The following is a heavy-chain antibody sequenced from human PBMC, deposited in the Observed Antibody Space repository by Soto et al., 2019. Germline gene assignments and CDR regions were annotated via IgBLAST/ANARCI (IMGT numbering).Heavy chain of an antibody. CDR2: IIPILGIA. Sequence: VQLVQSGAEVKKPGSSVKVSCKASGGTFSSYTISWVRQAPGQGLEWMGRIIPILGIANYAQKFQGRVTITADKSTSTAYMELSSLRSEDTAVYYCARGGDSGYDISLFAYWGQGTLVTVSS. CDR1: GGTFSSYT. V-gene: IGHV1-69*02. CDR3: ARGGDSGYDISLFAY. D-gene: IGHD5-12*01. J-gene: IGHJ4*02.